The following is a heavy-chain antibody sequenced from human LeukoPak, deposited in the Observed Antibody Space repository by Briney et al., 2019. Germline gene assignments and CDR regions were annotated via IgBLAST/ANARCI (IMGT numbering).Heavy chain of an antibody. V-gene: IGHV4-61*08. Sequence: KTSETLSLTCTVSGGSISSGGYYWSWIRQHPGKGLEWIGYIYYSGSTNYNPSLKSRLTISVDASKNQFSLKLSSVTATDTAVYYCASLTTVTQGYFDSWGQGTLVTVSS. J-gene: IGHJ4*02. D-gene: IGHD4-17*01. CDR3: ASLTTVTQGYFDS. CDR1: GGSISSGGYY. CDR2: IYYSGST.